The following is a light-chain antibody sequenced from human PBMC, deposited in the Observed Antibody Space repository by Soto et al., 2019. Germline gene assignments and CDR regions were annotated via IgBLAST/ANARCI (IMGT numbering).Light chain of an antibody. CDR2: SNY. V-gene: IGLV1-44*01. CDR3: SAWDASLNGYV. J-gene: IGLJ1*01. CDR1: SSNIGSKT. Sequence: QSVLTQPPSASGTPGQRVTISCSGSSSNIGSKTVNWYQQLPGTAPKLLIYSNYQRPSGVPDRFSGSKSGTSASLAISGLQSGDEADYYCSAWDASLNGYVFGTGTKLTVL.